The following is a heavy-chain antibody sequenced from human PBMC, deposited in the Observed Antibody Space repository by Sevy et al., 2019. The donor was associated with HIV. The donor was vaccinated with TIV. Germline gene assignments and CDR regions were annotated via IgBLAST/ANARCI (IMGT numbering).Heavy chain of an antibody. Sequence: GGSLRLSCAASGFTFSNAWMNWVRQAPGKGLEWVGRIKSKTDGGRTDYAAPVKGRFTISRDDSKNTLYLQMNSLKTEDTAVYYCTTGPTTYYDILTGYFNLDYWGQGTLVTVSS. CDR3: TTGPTTYYDILTGYFNLDY. CDR1: GFTFSNAW. J-gene: IGHJ4*02. CDR2: IKSKTDGGRT. V-gene: IGHV3-15*07. D-gene: IGHD3-9*01.